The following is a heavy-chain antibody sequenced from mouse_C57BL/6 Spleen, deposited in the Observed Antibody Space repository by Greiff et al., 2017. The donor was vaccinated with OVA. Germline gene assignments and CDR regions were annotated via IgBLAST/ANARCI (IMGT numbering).Heavy chain of an antibody. Sequence: EVKLLESGPGLVKPSQSLSLTCSVTGYSITSGYYCNWIRHFPGNKLEWMDYISYDGSNHYNPSLKTRISITRDTSKNQLFLKMNSVTTEDTDTYDCARDRDWDYCDYWGQGTTLTVSS. CDR1: GYSITSGYY. D-gene: IGHD4-1*01. CDR3: ARDRDWDYCDY. V-gene: IGHV3-6*01. J-gene: IGHJ2*01. CDR2: ISYDGSN.